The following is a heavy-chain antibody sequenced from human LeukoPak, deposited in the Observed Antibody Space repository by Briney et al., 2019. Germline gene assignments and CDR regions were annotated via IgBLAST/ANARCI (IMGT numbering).Heavy chain of an antibody. J-gene: IGHJ4*02. CDR3: ASHYCTAGSCYFDG. CDR2: IYSGGDS. Sequence: GGSLRLSCVVSGFSISHNYMSWVCQAPGKGLEWVSLIYSGGDSYYADSVKGRFIISKDNSKNTVYLRMNTLRAEDTAVYYCASHYCTAGSCYFDGWGQGTLVSVSS. D-gene: IGHD2-8*02. CDR1: GFSISHNY. V-gene: IGHV3-53*01.